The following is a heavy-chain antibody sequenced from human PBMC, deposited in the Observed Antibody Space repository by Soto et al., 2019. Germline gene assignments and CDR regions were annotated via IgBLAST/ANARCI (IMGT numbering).Heavy chain of an antibody. V-gene: IGHV1-18*01. CDR2: ISAYNGNT. D-gene: IGHD2-15*01. Sequence: QVQLVQSGAEVKKPGASVKVSCKASGYTFTNFGISWVRQAPGQGLEWMGWISAYNGNTNYAQKFQGRVTITTNTSKRTAYNKLRRLRADDTAGHHGAGGGTPVAYWGQGTLVTVSS. CDR1: GYTFTNFG. J-gene: IGHJ4*02. CDR3: AGGGTPVAY.